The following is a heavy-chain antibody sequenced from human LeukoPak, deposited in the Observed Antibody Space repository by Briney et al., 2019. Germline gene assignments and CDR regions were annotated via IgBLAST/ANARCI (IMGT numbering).Heavy chain of an antibody. J-gene: IGHJ6*02. D-gene: IGHD3-9*01. CDR2: ISSSSSYI. V-gene: IGHV3-21*01. CDR3: ARSDILTGYGHYYYYYGMDI. Sequence: GGSLRLSCAASGFTFSSYSVNWVRQAPGKGLEWVSSISSSSSYIYYADSVKGRFTISRDNAKNSLYLQMNSLRAEDTAVYYCARSDILTGYGHYYYYYGMDIWGQGTTVTVSS. CDR1: GFTFSSYS.